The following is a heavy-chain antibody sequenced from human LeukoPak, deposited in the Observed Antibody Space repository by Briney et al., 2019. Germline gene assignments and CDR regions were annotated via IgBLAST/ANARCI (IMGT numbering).Heavy chain of an antibody. J-gene: IGHJ5*02. CDR3: ARGRLAYSSGWYSTLNWFDP. CDR2: INHSGST. V-gene: IGHV4-34*01. D-gene: IGHD6-19*01. Sequence: SETLSLTCAVYGGSFSGYYWSWIRQPPGKGLEWIGEINHSGSTNYNPSLKSRVTISVDTSKNQFSLKLSSVTAADTAVYYCARGRLAYSSGWYSTLNWFDPWGQGTLVTVSS. CDR1: GGSFSGYY.